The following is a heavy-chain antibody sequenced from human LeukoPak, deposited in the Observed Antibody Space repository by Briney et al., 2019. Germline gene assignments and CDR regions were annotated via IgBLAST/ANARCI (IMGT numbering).Heavy chain of an antibody. CDR1: GYTFTGYY. CDR3: ARQPDTYYYDSSGSLSGY. V-gene: IGHV1-2*06. D-gene: IGHD3-22*01. CDR2: INPNSGAT. Sequence: ASVKVSCKASGYTFTGYYMHWVRQAPGQGLEWMGRINPNSGATNYAQKFQGRVTMTRDTSISTAYMELSRLRSDDTAVYYCARQPDTYYYDSSGSLSGYWGQGTLVTVSS. J-gene: IGHJ4*02.